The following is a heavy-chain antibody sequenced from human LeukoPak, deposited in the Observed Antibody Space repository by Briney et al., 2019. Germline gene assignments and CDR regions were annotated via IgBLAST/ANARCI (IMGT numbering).Heavy chain of an antibody. J-gene: IGHJ4*02. CDR3: AKAPSRAGSGWFQIDY. CDR2: IGPSGGNT. Sequence: GGSLRLSCAASGFTFSSYAMTWVRQAPGKGLEWVSTIGPSGGNTYYADPVKGRFTISRDNRDNSKNTLYLQMNSLRADDTAVYYCAKAPSRAGSGWFQIDYWGQGTLVTVSS. V-gene: IGHV3-23*01. D-gene: IGHD6-19*01. CDR1: GFTFSSYA.